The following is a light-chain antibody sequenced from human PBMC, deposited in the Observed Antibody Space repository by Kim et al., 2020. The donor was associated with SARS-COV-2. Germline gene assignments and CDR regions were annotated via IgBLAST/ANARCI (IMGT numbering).Light chain of an antibody. CDR3: SSYTSSSTVV. J-gene: IGLJ2*01. CDR1: SSDVGSYGR. V-gene: IGLV2-18*02. Sequence: GQSLTISCPGPSSDVGSYGRVSWYRQPPGTAPKLMIYGVSHRPSGVPDRFSGSKSGNTASLTISGLQAEDETDYYCSSYTSSSTVVFGGGTQLTVL. CDR2: GVS.